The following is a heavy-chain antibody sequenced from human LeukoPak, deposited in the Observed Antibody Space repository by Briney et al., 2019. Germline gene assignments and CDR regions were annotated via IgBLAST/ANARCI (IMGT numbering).Heavy chain of an antibody. J-gene: IGHJ4*02. CDR3: AKWGSGSYYKGSFDY. CDR1: GFTFSNYG. Sequence: GGSLRLSCAASGFTFSNYGMSWVRQAPGKGLEWVSDISGSGDFTYYADSVKGRFTISRDKSKNTLYLQMYSLRVEDTAVYYCAKWGSGSYYKGSFDYWGQGTLVTVSS. D-gene: IGHD3-10*01. V-gene: IGHV3-23*01. CDR2: ISGSGDFT.